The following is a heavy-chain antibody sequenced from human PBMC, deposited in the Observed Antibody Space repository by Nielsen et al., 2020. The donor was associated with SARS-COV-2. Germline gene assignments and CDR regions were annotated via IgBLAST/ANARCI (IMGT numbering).Heavy chain of an antibody. CDR3: VRVELLLEGVHWFDP. J-gene: IGHJ5*02. V-gene: IGHV4-4*09. D-gene: IGHD1-26*01. Sequence: SETLSLTCTVSSGSISGYYWNWIRQPPGKGLEWIGYIYNSGSTSYNPSLKSRLTISVDTSKNQFSLKLSSVTAADTAVYYCVRVELLLEGVHWFDPWGQGTLVTVSS. CDR2: IYNSGST. CDR1: SGSISGYY.